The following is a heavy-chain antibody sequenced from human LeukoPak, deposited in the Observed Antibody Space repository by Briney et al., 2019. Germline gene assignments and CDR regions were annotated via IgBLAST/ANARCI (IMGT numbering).Heavy chain of an antibody. J-gene: IGHJ4*02. CDR3: AGGVDTYIAARPDSFDY. Sequence: GGSLRLSCAASGFTFSSYAMHWVRQAPGKGLEWVAVISYDGSNKYYADSVKGRFTISRDNSKNTLYLQMNGLRAEDTAVYYCAGGVDTYIAARPDSFDYWGQGTLVTVSS. CDR1: GFTFSSYA. D-gene: IGHD6-6*01. V-gene: IGHV3-30-3*01. CDR2: ISYDGSNK.